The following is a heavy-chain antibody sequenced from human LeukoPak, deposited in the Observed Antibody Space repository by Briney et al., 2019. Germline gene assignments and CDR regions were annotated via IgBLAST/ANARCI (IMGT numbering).Heavy chain of an antibody. CDR3: AKDASSYMVRGVFDY. D-gene: IGHD3-10*01. V-gene: IGHV3-23*01. CDR1: GFTFSSYA. Sequence: GGSLRLSCAASGFTFSSYAMSWVRQAPGKGLEWVSAISGSGGSTYYADSAKGRFTISRDNSKNTLYLQMNSLRAEDTAVYYCAKDASSYMVRGVFDYWGQGTLVTVSS. CDR2: ISGSGGST. J-gene: IGHJ4*02.